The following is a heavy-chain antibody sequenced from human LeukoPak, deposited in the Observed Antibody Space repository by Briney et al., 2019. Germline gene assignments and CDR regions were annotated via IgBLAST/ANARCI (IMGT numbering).Heavy chain of an antibody. CDR1: GFTFSDYY. D-gene: IGHD6-13*01. Sequence: GGSLRLSCAASGFTFSDYYMSWIRQAPGKGLEWVSGINWNGGSTGYADSVKGRFTITRDNAKNSLYLQMNSLRAEDTALYHCARVETAAGSDYYYYYMDVWGKGTTVTVSS. CDR2: INWNGGST. V-gene: IGHV3-20*01. J-gene: IGHJ6*03. CDR3: ARVETAAGSDYYYYYMDV.